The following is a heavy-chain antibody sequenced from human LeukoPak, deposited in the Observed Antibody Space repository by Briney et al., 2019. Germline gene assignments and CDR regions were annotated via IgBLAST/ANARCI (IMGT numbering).Heavy chain of an antibody. V-gene: IGHV3-23*01. D-gene: IGHD4-17*01. CDR2: ISGSGYST. CDR3: AKYYGDDPDYYYYMDV. J-gene: IGHJ6*03. CDR1: GFTFSSYG. Sequence: GGSLRLSCAASGFTFSSYGIHWVRQAPGKGLEWVSAISGSGYSTYYADSVKGRFTISRDNSKNTLYLQMNSLRAEDTAVYYCAKYYGDDPDYYYYMDVWGKGTTVTISS.